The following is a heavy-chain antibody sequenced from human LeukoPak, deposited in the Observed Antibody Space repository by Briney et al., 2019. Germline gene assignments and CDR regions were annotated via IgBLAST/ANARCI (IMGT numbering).Heavy chain of an antibody. J-gene: IGHJ3*02. D-gene: IGHD3-16*02. V-gene: IGHV3-74*01. CDR3: ARGGYSAGFDI. CDR1: GFTLSSYL. CDR2: IENDGSTT. Sequence: AGGSLRLSCAASGFTLSSYLMHWVRQAPGKGLVWVSRIENDGSTTTYADSVKGRFTISRDNAKNTLYLQMNSLRAEDTAVYYCARGGYSAGFDIWGERTTVTVSS.